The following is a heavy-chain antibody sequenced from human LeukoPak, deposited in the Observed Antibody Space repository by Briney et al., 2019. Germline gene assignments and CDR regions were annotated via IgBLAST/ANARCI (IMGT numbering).Heavy chain of an antibody. Sequence: GASVKVSCKASRYTFTRYYMHWVRQAPGQGLEWMGIINPNGGNTSYAQKFQGRVTMPRDMSTSTVYMELSSLRYEDTDVCYCPRDKGISSFYCCGPWGKGTLVTISS. CDR2: INPNGGNT. D-gene: IGHD6-6*01. J-gene: IGHJ5*02. CDR3: PRDKGISSFYCCGP. CDR1: RYTFTRYY. V-gene: IGHV1-46*01.